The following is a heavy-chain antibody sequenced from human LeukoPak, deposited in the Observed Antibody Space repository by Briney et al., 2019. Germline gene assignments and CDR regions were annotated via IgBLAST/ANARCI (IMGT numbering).Heavy chain of an antibody. CDR2: ISGSGDST. V-gene: IGHV3-23*01. Sequence: GGSPRLSCAASGFTFSSYAMSWVRQAPGKGLEWVSTISGSGDSTYYADSVKGRFTISRDNSRNTLYLQMSSLRADDTAVYYCAKAHDSSGSWGQGTLVTVSS. J-gene: IGHJ5*02. CDR1: GFTFSSYA. D-gene: IGHD3-22*01. CDR3: AKAHDSSGS.